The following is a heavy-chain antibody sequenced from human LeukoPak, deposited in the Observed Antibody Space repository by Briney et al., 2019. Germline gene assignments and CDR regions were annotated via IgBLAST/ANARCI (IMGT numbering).Heavy chain of an antibody. J-gene: IGHJ4*02. CDR1: GYTFTGYY. D-gene: IGHD6-19*01. V-gene: IGHV1-2*02. CDR3: ARGAYSSGWPEDY. CDR2: INPNSGGT. Sequence: ASVKVSCKASGYTFTGYYMHWVRQAPGQGLEWMGWINPNSGGTNYAQKFQGRVTMTRDTSISTAYMELSRLRSDDTAVYYCARGAYSSGWPEDYWGQGTLVTVSS.